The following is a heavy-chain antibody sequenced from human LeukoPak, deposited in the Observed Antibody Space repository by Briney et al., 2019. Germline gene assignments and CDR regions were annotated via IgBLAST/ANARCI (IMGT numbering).Heavy chain of an antibody. D-gene: IGHD3-9*01. J-gene: IGHJ4*02. CDR3: AREGESPLLRYFDWLYRPSYFDY. CDR2: IYYSGST. CDR1: GGSFSGHN. V-gene: IGHV4-34*01. Sequence: PSETLSLTCTVYGGSFSGHNWSWIRQPPGKRLEWIGSIYYSGSTYYNPSLKSRVTISVDTSKNQFSLKLSSVTAADTAVYYCAREGESPLLRYFDWLYRPSYFDYWGQGTLVTVSS.